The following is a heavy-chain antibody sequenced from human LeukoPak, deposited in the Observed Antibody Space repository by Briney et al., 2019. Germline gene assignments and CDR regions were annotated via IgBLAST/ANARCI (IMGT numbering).Heavy chain of an antibody. J-gene: IGHJ6*02. CDR3: ARARSSGWYLREDYYYGMDV. CDR1: GFTFNNYD. V-gene: IGHV3-33*01. D-gene: IGHD6-19*01. CDR2: IWYDGSNK. Sequence: GSLRLSCAASGFTFNNYDIHWVRQAPGKGLEWVAVIWYDGSNKYYAGSVKGRFTISRDNSKNTLYLQMNSLRAEDTAVYYCARARSSGWYLREDYYYGMDVWGQGTTVTVSS.